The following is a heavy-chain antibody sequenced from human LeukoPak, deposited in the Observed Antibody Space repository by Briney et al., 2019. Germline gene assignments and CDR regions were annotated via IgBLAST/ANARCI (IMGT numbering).Heavy chain of an antibody. CDR2: TNSDGSST. J-gene: IGHJ6*02. Sequence: GGSLRLSCAASGFTFSSYWMHWVRQAPGKGLVWVSRTNSDGSSTSYADSVKGRFTISRDNAKNTLYLQMNSLRAEDTAVYYCARQSNYYGMDVWGQGTTVTVSS. CDR3: ARQSNYYGMDV. CDR1: GFTFSSYW. V-gene: IGHV3-74*01.